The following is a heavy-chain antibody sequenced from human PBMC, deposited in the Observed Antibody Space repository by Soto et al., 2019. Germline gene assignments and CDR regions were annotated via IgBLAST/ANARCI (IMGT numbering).Heavy chain of an antibody. Sequence: QVQLQESGPGLVKPSQTLSLTCTVSGGSISSGGYYWSWIRQHPGKGLEWIGYIYYSGSTYYNPSLKSRVTISVDTSKHQFSLKLSSVTAADTAVYYCARDSNYDSSGYYYSALDYWGQGTLVTVSS. CDR1: GGSISSGGYY. V-gene: IGHV4-31*03. J-gene: IGHJ4*02. D-gene: IGHD3-22*01. CDR2: IYYSGST. CDR3: ARDSNYDSSGYYYSALDY.